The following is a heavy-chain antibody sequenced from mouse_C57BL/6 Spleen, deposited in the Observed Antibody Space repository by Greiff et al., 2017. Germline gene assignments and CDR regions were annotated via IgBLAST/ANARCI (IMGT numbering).Heavy chain of an antibody. J-gene: IGHJ3*01. Sequence: QVQLKQPGAELVKPGASVKMSCKASGYTFTSYWITWVKQRPGQGLEWIGDIYPGSGSTNYNEKFKSKATLTVDTSSSTAYMQLSSLTSEDSAVYYWARYYGKPAWFAYWGQGTLVTVSA. CDR1: GYTFTSYW. CDR2: IYPGSGST. D-gene: IGHD2-1*01. CDR3: ARYYGKPAWFAY. V-gene: IGHV1-55*01.